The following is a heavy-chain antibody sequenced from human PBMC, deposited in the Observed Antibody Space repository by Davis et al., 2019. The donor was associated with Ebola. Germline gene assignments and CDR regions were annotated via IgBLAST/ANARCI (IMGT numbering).Heavy chain of an antibody. Sequence: SGPTLVKPTQTLTLTCTFSGFSLNISGVGVSWIRHPPGKALEWLAVIYWDGDKSYSPSLKSRLTITKDTSKNQVVLTLANMDPEDTATYYCAHRHIATASLYFDYWGQGALVTVSS. CDR3: AHRHIATASLYFDY. J-gene: IGHJ4*02. V-gene: IGHV2-5*02. CDR2: IYWDGDK. D-gene: IGHD2-21*02. CDR1: GFSLNISGVG.